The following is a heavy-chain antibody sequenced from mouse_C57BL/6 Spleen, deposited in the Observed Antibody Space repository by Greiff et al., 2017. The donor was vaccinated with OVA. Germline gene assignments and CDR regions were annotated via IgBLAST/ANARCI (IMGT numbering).Heavy chain of an antibody. Sequence: VQLQQPGAELVRPGSSVKLSCKASGYTFTSYWMHWVKQRPIQGLEWIGNIDPSDSETHYNQKFKDKATLTVDKSSSTAYMQLSSLTSEDSAVYYCAREAYYSNWTWFAYWGQGTLVTVSA. CDR1: GYTFTSYW. V-gene: IGHV1-52*01. CDR3: AREAYYSNWTWFAY. CDR2: IDPSDSET. D-gene: IGHD2-5*01. J-gene: IGHJ3*01.